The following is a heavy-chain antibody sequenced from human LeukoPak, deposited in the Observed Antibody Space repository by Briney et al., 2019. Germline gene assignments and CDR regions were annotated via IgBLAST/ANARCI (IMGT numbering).Heavy chain of an antibody. V-gene: IGHV3-30*18. J-gene: IGHJ4*02. CDR2: ISYDGINK. CDR3: AKGPRSSGWYYFDY. D-gene: IGHD6-19*01. CDR1: GFTFSNYG. Sequence: SGGSLRLSCAASGFTFSNYGIHWVRQSPGQGLEWVAVISYDGINKYYADSVKGRFTISRDNSKNTLYLQMNSLRAEDTAVYYCAKGPRSSGWYYFDYWGQGTLVTVSS.